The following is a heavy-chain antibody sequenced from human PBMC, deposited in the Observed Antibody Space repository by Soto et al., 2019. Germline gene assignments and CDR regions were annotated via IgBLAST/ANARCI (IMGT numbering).Heavy chain of an antibody. Sequence: PSETLSLTCSVYGGSFSGYYWSWGRQPPGKGLEWIGEINHSGSTNYNPSLKSRVTISVDTSKNQFSLKLSSVTAADTAVYYCARGKVAVAGNLDYWGQGTLVTVSS. J-gene: IGHJ4*02. V-gene: IGHV4-34*01. CDR3: ARGKVAVAGNLDY. D-gene: IGHD6-19*01. CDR1: GGSFSGYY. CDR2: INHSGST.